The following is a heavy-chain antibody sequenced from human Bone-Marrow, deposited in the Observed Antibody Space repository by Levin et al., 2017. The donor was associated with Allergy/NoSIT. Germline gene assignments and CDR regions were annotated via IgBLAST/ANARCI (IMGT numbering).Heavy chain of an antibody. V-gene: IGHV3-53*01. CDR1: GFTVSNNY. D-gene: IGHD3-10*01. J-gene: IGHJ4*02. CDR2: IYSGGST. CDR3: ARGEISGVTGDY. Sequence: PGGSLRLSCAASGFTVSNNYMRWVRQAPGKGLEWVSLIYSGGSTYYADSVKGRFTISRDKSKNTLYLQMNSLRVEDTAVYYCARGEISGVTGDYWGQGTLVNVSS.